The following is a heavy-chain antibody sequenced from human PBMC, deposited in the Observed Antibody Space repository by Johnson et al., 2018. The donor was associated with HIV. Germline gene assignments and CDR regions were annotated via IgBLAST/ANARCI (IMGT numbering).Heavy chain of an antibody. CDR1: GFPFSNAW. Sequence: VQLVESGGGLVKPGGSLRLSCRASGFPFSNAWMNWVRQAPGRGLAWVANINVDGREKYYVDSVEGRFTISRDNAKNSLFLQMNSLRAEDTAVYYCARVQIISGFNWHYYESSIDAVDIWGQGTMVTVSS. V-gene: IGHV3-7*01. CDR3: ARVQIISGFNWHYYESSIDAVDI. D-gene: IGHD3-22*01. J-gene: IGHJ3*02. CDR2: INVDGREK.